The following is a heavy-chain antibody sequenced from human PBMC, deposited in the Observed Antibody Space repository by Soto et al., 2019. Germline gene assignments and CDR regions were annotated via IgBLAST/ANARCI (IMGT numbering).Heavy chain of an antibody. CDR3: AKDGGVVGAADSFDI. V-gene: IGHV3-23*01. Sequence: PGGSLRLSCAASGFTFTIYTMSWVRQAPGKGLEWVADIYPHFGNTYYADSVKGRFIISTDNSKNVLYLQMNSLRAEDTALYYCAKDGGVVGAADSFDIWGQGTRVTVSS. CDR2: IYPHFGNT. J-gene: IGHJ3*02. CDR1: GFTFTIYT. D-gene: IGHD1-26*01.